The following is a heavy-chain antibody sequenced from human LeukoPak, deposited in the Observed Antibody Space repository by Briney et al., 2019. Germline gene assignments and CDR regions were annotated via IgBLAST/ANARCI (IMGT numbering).Heavy chain of an antibody. V-gene: IGHV3-23*01. J-gene: IGHJ4*02. Sequence: PGRSLRLSCAASGFTFSSYAMHWVRQAPGKGLEWVSTISGNGRSTYYGDSVKGRFTISRDNSKNTLSLQMNSLRAEDTAVYYCAKEYYVLLVYALGGSFDYWGRGTLVTVSS. CDR2: ISGNGRST. CDR3: AKEYYVLLVYALGGSFDY. CDR1: GFTFSSYA. D-gene: IGHD2-8*02.